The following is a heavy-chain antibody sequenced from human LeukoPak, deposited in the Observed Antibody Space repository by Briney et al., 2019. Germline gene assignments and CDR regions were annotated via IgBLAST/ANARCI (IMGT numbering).Heavy chain of an antibody. CDR1: AFTFSNYW. CDR2: IKEDGSEI. J-gene: IGHJ4*02. Sequence: GGSLRLSCAASAFTFSNYWMSWVRQAPGKGLEWVANIKEDGSEINYVDSVKGRFTISRDNAKNSLYLQMNSLRVDDTAVYYCARDRGYSTFDYRGQGTLVTVSS. D-gene: IGHD4-23*01. V-gene: IGHV3-7*01. CDR3: ARDRGYSTFDY.